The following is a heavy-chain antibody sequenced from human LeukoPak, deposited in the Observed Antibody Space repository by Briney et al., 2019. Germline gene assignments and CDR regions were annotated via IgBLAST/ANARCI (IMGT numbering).Heavy chain of an antibody. CDR2: IYPGDSDT. CDR1: GYSFTSYW. CDR3: ARGDSSSGWYFLDY. D-gene: IGHD6-19*01. J-gene: IGHJ4*02. V-gene: IGHV5-51*01. Sequence: MAGESLKISCKGSGYSFTSYWIGGVRQMPGKGLEWMGIIYPGDSDTRYSPSFQGQVTISADKSISTAYLQWSSLKASDTAMYYCARGDSSSGWYFLDYWGQGTLVTVSS.